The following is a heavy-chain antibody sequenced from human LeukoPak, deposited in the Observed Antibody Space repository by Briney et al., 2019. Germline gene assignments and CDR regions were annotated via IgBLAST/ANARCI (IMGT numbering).Heavy chain of an antibody. CDR2: INPNSGGT. V-gene: IGHV1-2*06. J-gene: IGHJ5*02. D-gene: IGHD3-22*01. Sequence: ASVKVSCKASGYTFTCYYMHWVRQAPGQGLEWMGRINPNSGGTNYAQKFQGRVTMTRDTSISTAYMELSRLRSDDTAVYYCARELRYYYDSSGYVLMFDPWGQGTLVTVSS. CDR1: GYTFTCYY. CDR3: ARELRYYYDSSGYVLMFDP.